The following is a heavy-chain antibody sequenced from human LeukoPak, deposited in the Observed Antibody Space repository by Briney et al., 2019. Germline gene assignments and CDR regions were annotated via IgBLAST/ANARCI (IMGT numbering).Heavy chain of an antibody. CDR1: GYTLTELS. V-gene: IGHV1-24*01. Sequence: ASVKVSCKVSGYTLTELSMHWVRQAPGKGLEWMGGFDPEDGETIYAQKFQGRVTMTEDTSTDTAYMELSSLRSEDTAVYYCATSVARGVVPAAGFDYWGQGTLVTVSS. D-gene: IGHD2-2*01. CDR2: FDPEDGET. J-gene: IGHJ4*02. CDR3: ATSVARGVVPAAGFDY.